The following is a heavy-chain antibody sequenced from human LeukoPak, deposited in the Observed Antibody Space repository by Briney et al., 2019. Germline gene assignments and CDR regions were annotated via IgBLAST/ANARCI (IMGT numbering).Heavy chain of an antibody. CDR1: GGSFSGYY. V-gene: IGHV4-34*01. Sequence: KPSETLSLTCAVYGGSFSGYYWSWIRQPPGKGLEWIGEINHSGSTNYNPSLKSRVTISVDTSKNQFSLKLSSVTAADTAVYYCARGKTMVRGVIARPYYYCYMDVWGKGTTVTVSS. J-gene: IGHJ6*03. CDR3: ARGKTMVRGVIARPYYYCYMDV. D-gene: IGHD3-10*01. CDR2: INHSGST.